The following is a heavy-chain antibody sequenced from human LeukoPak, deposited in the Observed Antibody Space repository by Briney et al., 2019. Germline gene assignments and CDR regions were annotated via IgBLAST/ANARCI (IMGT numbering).Heavy chain of an antibody. CDR1: GFTFSSYW. CDR3: VGAYDLRY. J-gene: IGHJ4*02. V-gene: IGHV3-74*01. CDR2: IKSDGTIT. Sequence: GGSLRLSCAASGFTFSSYWVHWVRQAPGKGLMWVSRIKSDGTITNYADSVKGRFTISRENAKNTLYLQMNSLRAEDTAVYYCVGAYDLRYWGQGTLVTVSS. D-gene: IGHD5-12*01.